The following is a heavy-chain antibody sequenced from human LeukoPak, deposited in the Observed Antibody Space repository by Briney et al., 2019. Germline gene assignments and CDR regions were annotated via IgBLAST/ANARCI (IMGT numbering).Heavy chain of an antibody. CDR1: GFTFSSYW. Sequence: GGSRRLSWAASGFTFSSYWMSWVRQAPGRGLEWVANIKQDGSEKYYADSVKGRFTISRDNFKNTLYLQMNSLRAEDTAVYYCAKDLWEGVTTGYWGQGTLVTVSS. CDR3: AKDLWEGVTTGY. CDR2: IKQDGSEK. D-gene: IGHD4-17*01. J-gene: IGHJ4*02. V-gene: IGHV3-7*01.